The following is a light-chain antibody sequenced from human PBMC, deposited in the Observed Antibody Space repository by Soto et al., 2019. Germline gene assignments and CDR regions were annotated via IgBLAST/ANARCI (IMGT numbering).Light chain of an antibody. CDR3: SSYTSSSTLYV. CDR1: SSDVGDYNY. V-gene: IGLV2-14*01. Sequence: QSALTQPASVSASPGQSITISCTGTSSDVGDYNYVSWYQQHPGKAPKLMIYDVSNRPSGVSNRFSGSKSGNTASLTISGLQAEDEADYYSSSYTSSSTLYVFGTGTKVTVL. J-gene: IGLJ1*01. CDR2: DVS.